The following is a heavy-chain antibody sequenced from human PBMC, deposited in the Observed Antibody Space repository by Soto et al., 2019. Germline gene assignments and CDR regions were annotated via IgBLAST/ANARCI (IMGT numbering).Heavy chain of an antibody. D-gene: IGHD2-15*01. CDR2: IFHNGYT. Sequence: PSVTLSLTCTVSGGSISSGEYYWTWIRQPPGKVLDWIGYIFHNGYTYYNSSLQSRVAISIDTSRTQFSLRLSSVTAVDMAVYYCAGGTTGGTYYSIWGRGTLVAVSS. V-gene: IGHV4-30-4*01. CDR3: AGGTTGGTYYSI. CDR1: GGSISSGEYY. J-gene: IGHJ4*02.